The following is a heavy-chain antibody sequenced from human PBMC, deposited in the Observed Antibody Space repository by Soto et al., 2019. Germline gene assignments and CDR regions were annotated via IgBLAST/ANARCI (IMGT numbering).Heavy chain of an antibody. Sequence: QVQLQESGPGLVKPSETLSLTCTVSSDSISNYYWTWIRQPPGKGLEWIGYVHDSGRSNYNPSLKSRFKISVDTSKKQFSLTLNFVTAADTAVYYCARGGGTRGWYWGQGTLVTVSS. D-gene: IGHD2-15*01. V-gene: IGHV4-59*01. CDR1: SDSISNYY. CDR2: VHDSGRS. CDR3: ARGGGTRGWY. J-gene: IGHJ4*02.